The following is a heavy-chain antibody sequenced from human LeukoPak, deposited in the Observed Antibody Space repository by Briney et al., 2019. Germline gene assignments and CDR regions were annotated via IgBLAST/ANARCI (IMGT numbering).Heavy chain of an antibody. CDR1: GSSISSGSYY. Sequence: PSETLSLTCTVSGSSISSGSYYWSWIRQPAGKGLEWIGRIYTSGSTNYNPSLKSRVTISVDTSKNQFSLKLSSVTAADTAVYYCAARGDFWSGYTFALGAFDIWGQGTMVTVSS. CDR3: AARGDFWSGYTFALGAFDI. V-gene: IGHV4-61*02. J-gene: IGHJ3*02. CDR2: IYTSGST. D-gene: IGHD3-3*01.